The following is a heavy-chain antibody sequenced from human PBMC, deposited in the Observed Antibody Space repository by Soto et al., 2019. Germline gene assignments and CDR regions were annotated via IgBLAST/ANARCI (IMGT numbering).Heavy chain of an antibody. CDR3: ARGRRSMVRGVSDWFDP. Sequence: SETLSLTCAVYGGSFSGYYWSWIRQPPGKGLEWIGEINHSGSTNYNPSLKSRVTISVDTSKNQFSLKLSSVTAADTAVYYCARGRRSMVRGVSDWFDPWGQGTLVTVSS. D-gene: IGHD3-10*01. V-gene: IGHV4-34*01. CDR1: GGSFSGYY. CDR2: INHSGST. J-gene: IGHJ5*02.